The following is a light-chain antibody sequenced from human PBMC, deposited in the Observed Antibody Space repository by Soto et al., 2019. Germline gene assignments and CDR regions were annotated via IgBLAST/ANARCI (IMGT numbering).Light chain of an antibody. Sequence: QSVLTQPPSVSGAPGQRVTISCTGSSSNIGAGYDVHWYQQLPGTAPKLLIYGNSSRPSGVPDRFSGSKSGTSASLAITGLQAEDEADYYCQSYDSILSGSVFGGGTKLTVL. CDR3: QSYDSILSGSV. J-gene: IGLJ2*01. CDR2: GNS. CDR1: SSNIGAGYD. V-gene: IGLV1-40*01.